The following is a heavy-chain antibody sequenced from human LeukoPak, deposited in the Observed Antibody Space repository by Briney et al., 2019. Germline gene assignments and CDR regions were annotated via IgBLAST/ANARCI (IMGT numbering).Heavy chain of an antibody. CDR3: AKGPYGIPVPPDY. J-gene: IGHJ4*02. D-gene: IGHD6-19*01. V-gene: IGHV3-23*01. Sequence: GGSLRLSCAASGFTFSIYAVSWVRQAPRKGLEWVSAISGTSGSTYYADSVKGRFTISRDISKNTLYLQMNSLRADDTAVFYCAKGPYGIPVPPDYWGQGTLVTVSS. CDR2: ISGTSGST. CDR1: GFTFSIYA.